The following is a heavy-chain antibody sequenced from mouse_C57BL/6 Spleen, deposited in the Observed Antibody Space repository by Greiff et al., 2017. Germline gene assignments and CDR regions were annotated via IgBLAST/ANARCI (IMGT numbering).Heavy chain of an antibody. V-gene: IGHV1-78*01. CDR2: IYPRDGST. J-gene: IGHJ4*01. CDR1: GYTFTDHT. D-gene: IGHD1-1*01. CDR3: ARVYYYGSSLYYAMDY. Sequence: QVQLQQSDAELVKPGASVKISCKVSGYTFTDHTIHWMKQRPEQGLEWIGYIYPRDGSTKYNEKFKGKATLTADKSSSTAYMQLNSLTSEDSAVYFCARVYYYGSSLYYAMDYWGQGTSVTVSS.